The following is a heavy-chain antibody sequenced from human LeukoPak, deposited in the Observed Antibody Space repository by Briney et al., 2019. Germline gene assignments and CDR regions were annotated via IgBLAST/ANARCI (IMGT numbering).Heavy chain of an antibody. CDR2: INPNSGGT. CDR1: GYIXTGYY. J-gene: IGHJ4*02. CDR3: ASVGGSGADY. V-gene: IGHV1-2*02. Sequence: ASVKVSCKTSGYIXTGYYIHWVRQAPGQGLEWMGWINPNSGGTNYAQKFQGRVTMTRDTSISTAYMGLSRLRSDDTAVYYCASVGGSGADYWGQGTLVTVSS. D-gene: IGHD6-19*01.